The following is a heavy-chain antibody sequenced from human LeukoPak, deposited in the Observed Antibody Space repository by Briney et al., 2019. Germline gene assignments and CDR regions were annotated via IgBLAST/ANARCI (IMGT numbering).Heavy chain of an antibody. V-gene: IGHV3-30*02. CDR2: IRYDGSNK. CDR1: GFTFSSYG. J-gene: IGHJ6*03. CDR3: AKSSRYYYYMDV. Sequence: GALRLSCAASGFTFSSYGMHWVRQAPGKGLEWVAFIRYDGSNKYYADSVKGRFTISRDNSKNTLYLQMNSLRAEDTAVYYCAKSSRYYYYMDVWGKGTTVTVSS.